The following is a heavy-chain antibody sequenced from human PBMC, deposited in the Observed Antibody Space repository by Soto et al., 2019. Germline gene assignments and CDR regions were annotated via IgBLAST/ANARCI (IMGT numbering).Heavy chain of an antibody. CDR1: GGSISSSNW. CDR3: DRATGTRPTHYYYYYGLDV. CDR2: IYHSGST. J-gene: IGHJ6*02. Sequence: SETLSLTCAVSGGSISSSNWWSWVRQPPGKGLEWIGEIYHSGSTNYNPSLKSRVTISVDKSKNQFSLKLSSVTAADTAVYYCDRATGTRPTHYYYYYGLDVWGQGTTVTVSS. V-gene: IGHV4-4*02. D-gene: IGHD3-10*01.